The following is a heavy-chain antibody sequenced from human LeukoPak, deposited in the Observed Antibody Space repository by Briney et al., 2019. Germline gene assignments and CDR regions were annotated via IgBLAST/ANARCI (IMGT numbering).Heavy chain of an antibody. J-gene: IGHJ4*02. CDR2: ISYDGSNE. CDR3: ARDSGSGGAGSFPF. V-gene: IGHV3-30*04. D-gene: IGHD3-10*01. Sequence: GGSLRLSFAAPGFTFETYTMHWVRQAPGKGLQWVASISYDGSNENYANAVKGRFTIGRDNVKNTLFLQMNSLTPEDTALFYCARDSGSGGAGSFPFWGQGTLVTVSS. CDR1: GFTFETYT.